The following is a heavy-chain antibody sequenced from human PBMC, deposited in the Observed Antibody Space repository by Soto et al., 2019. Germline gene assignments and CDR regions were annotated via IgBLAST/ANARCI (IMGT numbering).Heavy chain of an antibody. CDR3: ARGGFWSGYSYYYYGMDV. Sequence: SETLSLTCTVSGGSISSYYWSWIRQPPGEGLEWIGYIYYSGSTNYNPSLKSRVTISVDTSKNQFSLKLSSVTAADTAVYYCARGGFWSGYSYYYYGMDVWGQGTTVTVSS. J-gene: IGHJ6*02. CDR2: IYYSGST. CDR1: GGSISSYY. D-gene: IGHD3-3*01. V-gene: IGHV4-59*01.